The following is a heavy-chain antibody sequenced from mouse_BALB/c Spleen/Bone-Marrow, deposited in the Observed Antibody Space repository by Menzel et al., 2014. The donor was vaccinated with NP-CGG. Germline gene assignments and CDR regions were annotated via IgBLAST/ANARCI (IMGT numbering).Heavy chain of an antibody. Sequence: DVKLVESGGGLVKPGGSLKLSCAASGFTFSSYAMSWVRQSPDKRLEWVAEISSGGSYTYYPDTVTGRFTISRDNAKNTLYLEMSSLGSEDTAMYYCASGDVYFAYWGQGTLVTVSA. V-gene: IGHV5-9-4*01. CDR2: ISSGGSYT. J-gene: IGHJ3*01. CDR1: GFTFSSYA. CDR3: ASGDVYFAY.